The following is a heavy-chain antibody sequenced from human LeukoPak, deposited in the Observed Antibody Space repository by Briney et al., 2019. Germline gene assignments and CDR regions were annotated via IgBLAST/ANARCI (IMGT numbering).Heavy chain of an antibody. Sequence: SQTLSLTCTVSGGSISSGDYYWRRIRQPPGKGREWFGYIYYSGSTYYNPSLKSRVSISLDMSKNQFSLKMSSVTAADTAVYYCVRVPTTVDNYYMDVWGKGTTVTVSS. CDR1: GGSISSGDYY. D-gene: IGHD4-11*01. CDR2: IYYSGST. CDR3: VRVPTTVDNYYMDV. J-gene: IGHJ6*03. V-gene: IGHV4-30-4*08.